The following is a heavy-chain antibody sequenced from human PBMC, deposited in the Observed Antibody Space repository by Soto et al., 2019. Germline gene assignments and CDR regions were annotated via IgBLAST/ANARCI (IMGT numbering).Heavy chain of an antibody. Sequence: PGGSLRLSCAAPGFTFSSYGMHWVRQAPGKGLEWVAVISYDGSNKYYADSVKGRFTISRDNSKNTLYLQMNSLRAEDTAVYYCAKERYCSGGSCYSVPLFDYWGQGTPVTVSS. V-gene: IGHV3-30*18. CDR3: AKERYCSGGSCYSVPLFDY. J-gene: IGHJ4*02. D-gene: IGHD2-15*01. CDR2: ISYDGSNK. CDR1: GFTFSSYG.